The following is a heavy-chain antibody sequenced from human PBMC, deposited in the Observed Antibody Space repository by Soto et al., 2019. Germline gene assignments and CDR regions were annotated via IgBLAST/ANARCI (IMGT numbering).Heavy chain of an antibody. CDR2: IYYSGST. Sequence: SETLSLTCTVSGGSISTGYWSWIRQPPGKGLEWIGYIYYSGSTNYNPSLKGRVTISVDTSKDQFSLKLSSVTAADTAVYYCARDVASGSGWYGNWFDPWGQGTLVTVSS. J-gene: IGHJ5*02. CDR3: ARDVASGSGWYGNWFDP. V-gene: IGHV4-59*01. D-gene: IGHD6-19*01. CDR1: GGSISTGY.